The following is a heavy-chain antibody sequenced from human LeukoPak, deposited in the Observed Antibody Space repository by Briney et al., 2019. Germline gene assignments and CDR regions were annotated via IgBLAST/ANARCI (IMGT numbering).Heavy chain of an antibody. CDR3: AKGFDIAETTGGY. CDR1: GFTFDDYA. D-gene: IGHD5-12*01. J-gene: IGHJ4*02. Sequence: GGSLRLSCAASGFTFDDYAMHWVRQAPGKGLEWVSGISMTGDFTYYADSVKGRFSISRANSRNTLYLQMNSLRAEDTAVYYCAKGFDIAETTGGYWGQGVLVIVSS. V-gene: IGHV3-23*01. CDR2: ISMTGDFT.